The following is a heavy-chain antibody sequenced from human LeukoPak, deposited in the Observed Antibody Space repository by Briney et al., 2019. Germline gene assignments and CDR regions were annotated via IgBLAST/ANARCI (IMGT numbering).Heavy chain of an antibody. V-gene: IGHV1-3*01. D-gene: IGHD6-6*01. CDR2: INAGNGNT. CDR1: GYTFTSYA. CDR3: AREDDSSSSVYYYYGMDV. Sequence: ASVKVSCKASGYTFTSYAMHWVRQAPGQRLEWMGWINAGNGNTKYSQKFQGRVTITRDTSASTAYMELSSLRSEDTAVYYCAREDDSSSSVYYYYGMDVWGQGTTVTVSS. J-gene: IGHJ6*02.